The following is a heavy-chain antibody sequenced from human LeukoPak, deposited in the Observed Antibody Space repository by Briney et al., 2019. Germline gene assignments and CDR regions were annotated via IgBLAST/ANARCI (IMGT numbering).Heavy chain of an antibody. Sequence: ASVKVSCKASGYTFTSYYMHWVRQAPGQGLEWMGLINPTGGSTGYAQKLQGRVTMTTDTSTSTAYMELRSLRSDDTAVYYCARVIITMVRGVMLFSFDYYYYMDVWGKGTTVTVSS. CDR2: INPTGGST. D-gene: IGHD3-10*01. V-gene: IGHV1-46*01. J-gene: IGHJ6*03. CDR3: ARVIITMVRGVMLFSFDYYYYMDV. CDR1: GYTFTSYY.